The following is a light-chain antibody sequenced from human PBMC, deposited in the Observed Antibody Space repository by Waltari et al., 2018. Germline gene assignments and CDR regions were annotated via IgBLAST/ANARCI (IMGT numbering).Light chain of an antibody. V-gene: IGLV3-21*04. CDR2: DDS. J-gene: IGLJ2*01. CDR1: IIGSKS. Sequence: SYLLTQPPSVSVAPGKTASITCGGNIIGSKSVHWYQQRSGQAPVLVIYDDSVRPSGIPERFSGSNSANTATLTISRIEAGDEADYYCQVWDAASGLVFGGGTKLTVL. CDR3: QVWDAASGLV.